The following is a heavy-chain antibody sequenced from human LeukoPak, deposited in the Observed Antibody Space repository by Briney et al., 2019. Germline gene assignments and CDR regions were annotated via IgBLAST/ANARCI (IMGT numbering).Heavy chain of an antibody. Sequence: SETLSLTCTVSGGSISSGSYYWSWIRQPAGKGLEWIGRIYTSGSTNYNPSLKSRVTISVDTSKNQFSLKLSSVTAADTAVYYCARGSPITIFGVVRQGVDYWGQGTLVTVSS. CDR3: ARGSPITIFGVVRQGVDY. CDR1: GGSISSGSYY. D-gene: IGHD3-3*01. CDR2: IYTSGST. V-gene: IGHV4-61*02. J-gene: IGHJ4*02.